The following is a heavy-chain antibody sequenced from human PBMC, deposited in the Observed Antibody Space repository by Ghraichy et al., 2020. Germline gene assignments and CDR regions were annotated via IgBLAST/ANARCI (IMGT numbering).Heavy chain of an antibody. CDR3: ARSSSSWYVGDWFDP. D-gene: IGHD6-13*01. V-gene: IGHV1-18*01. CDR1: GYTFTSYG. Sequence: ASVKVSCKASGYTFTSYGISWVRQAPGQGLEWMGWISAYNGDTNYAQKLQGRVTMTTDTSTSTAYMELRSLRSDDTAVYYCARSSSSWYVGDWFDPWGQGTLVTVSS. J-gene: IGHJ5*02. CDR2: ISAYNGDT.